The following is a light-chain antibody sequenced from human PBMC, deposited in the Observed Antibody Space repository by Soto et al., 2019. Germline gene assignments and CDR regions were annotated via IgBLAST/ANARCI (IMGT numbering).Light chain of an antibody. J-gene: IGKJ3*01. V-gene: IGKV3-20*01. Sequence: EIVLTQSPGTLSLSPGERATLSCRASQSINSRYLAWYQQKPGQAPRLLIYGASSRATGIPNRFSGSGSGTDFTLLISRLEPEDFAVYYCQQFGSSPGFTFGPGTKVDIK. CDR1: QSINSRY. CDR2: GAS. CDR3: QQFGSSPGFT.